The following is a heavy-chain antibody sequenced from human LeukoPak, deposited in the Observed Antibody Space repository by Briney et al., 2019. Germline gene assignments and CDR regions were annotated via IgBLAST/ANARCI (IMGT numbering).Heavy chain of an antibody. J-gene: IGHJ4*02. Sequence: AAVKVSCKASGYTFTSYGISWVRQAPEQGLEWMGWISAYNGNTNYAQKLQGRVTMTTDTSTSTAYMELRSLRSDDTAVYYCARDRGGVVVAATDYWGQGTLVTVSS. CDR2: ISAYNGNT. D-gene: IGHD2-15*01. CDR3: ARDRGGVVVAATDY. CDR1: GYTFTSYG. V-gene: IGHV1-18*01.